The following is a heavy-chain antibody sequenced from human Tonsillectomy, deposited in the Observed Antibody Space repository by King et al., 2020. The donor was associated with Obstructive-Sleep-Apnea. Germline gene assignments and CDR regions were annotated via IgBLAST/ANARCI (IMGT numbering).Heavy chain of an antibody. CDR2: IIPILGSV. V-gene: IGHV1-69*06. D-gene: IGHD6-6*01. J-gene: IGHJ6*02. Sequence: QLVQSGAEVKEPGSSVKVSCRASGATFNSYAITWVRQAPGQGLEWMGGIIPILGSVNYAQTFQGRVTITADTSTSTVYMDLDSLTSEDTALYYCARRYRIAARLDYYYFYPMDVWGQGTTVTVSS. CDR1: GATFNSYA. CDR3: ARRYRIAARLDYYYFYPMDV.